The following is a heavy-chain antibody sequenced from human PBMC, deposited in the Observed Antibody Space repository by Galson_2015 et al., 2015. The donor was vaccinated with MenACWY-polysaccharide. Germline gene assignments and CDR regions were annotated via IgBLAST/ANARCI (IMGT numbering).Heavy chain of an antibody. CDR1: GGSFSDYY. J-gene: IGHJ4*02. CDR2: VNHSGNT. D-gene: IGHD3-3*01. CDR3: ARGDFWSGSPWDF. V-gene: IGHV4-34*01. Sequence: ETLSLTCAVNGGSFSDYYWTWIRQAPGMRPEWIGDVNHSGNTNYTPSLKSRVTISVDTSKNPFSLKLTSVTVADTAVYYCARGDFWSGSPWDFWGQGTLVTVSS.